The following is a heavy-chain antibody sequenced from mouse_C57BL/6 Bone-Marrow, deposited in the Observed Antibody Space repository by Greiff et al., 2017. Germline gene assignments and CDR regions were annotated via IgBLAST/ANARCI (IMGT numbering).Heavy chain of an antibody. D-gene: IGHD2-10*02. CDR2: IDPENGDT. CDR1: GFNIKDDS. Sequence: VQLQQSGAELVRPGASVKLSCTASGFNIKDDSMHWVKQRPEQGLEWIGWIDPENGDTEYASKFQGKATITADTSSNTAYLQLSSLTSEDTAVYYCTTYGNLYCFDYWGQGTTLTVSS. J-gene: IGHJ2*01. CDR3: TTYGNLYCFDY. V-gene: IGHV14-4*01.